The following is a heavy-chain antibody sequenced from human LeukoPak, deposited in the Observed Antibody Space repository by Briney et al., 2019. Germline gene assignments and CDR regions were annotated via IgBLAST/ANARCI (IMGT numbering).Heavy chain of an antibody. CDR1: GFTFSSYA. J-gene: IGHJ5*02. Sequence: PGGSLRLSCAASGFTFSSYAMHWVRQAPGKGLEWVALISYDGSNKYYADSVKGRFTISRDTSKNTVYLQMNSLRAEDTAVYNCARDRGCSSTSCTINWFDPWGQGTLVTVSS. V-gene: IGHV3-30-3*01. CDR2: ISYDGSNK. CDR3: ARDRGCSSTSCTINWFDP. D-gene: IGHD2-2*01.